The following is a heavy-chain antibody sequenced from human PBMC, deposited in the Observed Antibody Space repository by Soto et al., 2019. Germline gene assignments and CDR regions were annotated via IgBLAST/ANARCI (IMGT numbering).Heavy chain of an antibody. D-gene: IGHD1-26*01. J-gene: IGHJ4*02. CDR2: IIPIFGTA. CDR1: GGTFSSYA. CDR3: ARAFRREPASYYFDY. Sequence: QVQLVQSGAEVKKPGSSVKVSSKASGGTFSSYAISWVRQAPGQGLEWMGGIIPIFGTANYAQKFQGRVTITADESTSTAYMELSSLRSEDTAVYYCARAFRREPASYYFDYWGQGTLVTVSS. V-gene: IGHV1-69*01.